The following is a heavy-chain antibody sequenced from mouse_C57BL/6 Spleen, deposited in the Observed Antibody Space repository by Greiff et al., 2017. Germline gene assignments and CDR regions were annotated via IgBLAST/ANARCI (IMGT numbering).Heavy chain of an antibody. CDR3: ARHSSGYAMDY. J-gene: IGHJ4*01. CDR1: GYTFTSYW. Sequence: QVQLQQPGAELVRPGTSVTLSCKASGYTFTSYWMHWVKQRPGQGLEWIGVIDPSDSYTNYNQKFKGKATLTVDTSSSTTYMQLSSRTSEDSAVYYCARHSSGYAMDYWGQGTSVTVSS. V-gene: IGHV1-59*01. D-gene: IGHD3-2*02. CDR2: IDPSDSYT.